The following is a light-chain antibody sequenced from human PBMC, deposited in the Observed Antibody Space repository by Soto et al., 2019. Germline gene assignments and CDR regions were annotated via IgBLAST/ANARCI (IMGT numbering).Light chain of an antibody. Sequence: DIQMTQSPSTLSASVGDRVTITCRASQSISAWLAWYQQKPGKAPNLLIYDVSTLDSGVPSRFSGSASGTEFTLTISSLESDDFATYYCQQYHRYSTFGQGTKVE. CDR2: DVS. J-gene: IGKJ1*01. CDR3: QQYHRYST. CDR1: QSISAW. V-gene: IGKV1-5*01.